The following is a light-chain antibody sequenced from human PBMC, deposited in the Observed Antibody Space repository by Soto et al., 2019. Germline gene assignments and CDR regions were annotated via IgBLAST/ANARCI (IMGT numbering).Light chain of an antibody. CDR3: QQRSNWPVT. CDR2: DAS. CDR1: QSVSSY. Sequence: EIVLTQSPATLSLSPGERATLSCRASQSVSSYLAWYQQKPGQAPRLLIYDASSRATGIPARFSGSGSGTVFTLTLSSLEPEDFAVYYCQQRSNWPVTFGQGTKVEIK. J-gene: IGKJ1*01. V-gene: IGKV3-11*01.